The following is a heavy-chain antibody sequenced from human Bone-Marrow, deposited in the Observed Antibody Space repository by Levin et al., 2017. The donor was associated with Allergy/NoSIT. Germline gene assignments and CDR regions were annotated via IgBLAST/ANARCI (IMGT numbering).Heavy chain of an antibody. CDR2: ISYTGRP. J-gene: IGHJ4*02. CDR1: GASISPYY. D-gene: IGHD2-2*01. V-gene: IGHV4-59*01. Sequence: TTSETLSLTCTVSGASISPYYWSWIRQPPGKGLEWMGYISYTGRPNYSPSLKSRVSMSLDTSKNQFSLQLRSVTAADTAVYYCARSRYADYVDYWGQGTQVTVSS. CDR3: ARSRYADYVDY.